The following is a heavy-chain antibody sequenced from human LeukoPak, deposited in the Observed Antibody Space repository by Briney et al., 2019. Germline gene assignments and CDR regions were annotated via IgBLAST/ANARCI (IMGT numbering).Heavy chain of an antibody. J-gene: IGHJ4*02. CDR3: ARVEWGCLDY. Sequence: GGSLRLSCAASGFTFSSYAMHWVRQAPGKGLEWVAVISYDGSNKYYADSVKGRFTISRDNSKNTLYLQMISLRAEDTAVYYCARVEWGCLDYWGQGTLVTVSS. CDR1: GFTFSSYA. CDR2: ISYDGSNK. V-gene: IGHV3-30*04. D-gene: IGHD2-15*01.